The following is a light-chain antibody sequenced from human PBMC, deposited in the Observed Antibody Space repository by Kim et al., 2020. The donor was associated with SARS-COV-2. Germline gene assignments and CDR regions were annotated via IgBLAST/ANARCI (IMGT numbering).Light chain of an antibody. J-gene: IGLJ1*01. CDR1: KLGDKY. V-gene: IGLV3-1*01. CDR2: QDS. Sequence: VSPGQSASITCSGDKLGDKYACWYQQKPGQSPVLVIYQDSKRPSGIPGLFSGSNSGNTATLTISGTQAMDEADYYCQAWDSSTEVFGTGTKVTVL. CDR3: QAWDSSTEV.